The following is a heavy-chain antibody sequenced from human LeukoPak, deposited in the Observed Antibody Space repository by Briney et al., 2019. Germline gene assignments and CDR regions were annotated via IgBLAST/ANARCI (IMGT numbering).Heavy chain of an antibody. Sequence: PGGSLRLSCAASGFTFSSYGMSWVRQAPGKGLEWVSAISGSGGSTYYADSVKGRFTISRDNSKNTLYLQMNSLRAEDTAVYYCAGDYYDSSGYLYRAFDIWGQGTMVTVSS. CDR3: AGDYYDSSGYLYRAFDI. CDR1: GFTFSSYG. J-gene: IGHJ3*02. V-gene: IGHV3-23*01. D-gene: IGHD3-22*01. CDR2: ISGSGGST.